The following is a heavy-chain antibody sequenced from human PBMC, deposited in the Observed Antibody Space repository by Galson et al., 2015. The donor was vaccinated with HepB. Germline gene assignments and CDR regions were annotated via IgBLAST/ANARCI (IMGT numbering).Heavy chain of an antibody. Sequence: TLSLTCTVSGGSISSGDYYWSWIRQPPGKGLEWIGYIYYSGSTYYNPSLKSRVTISVDTSKNHFSLRLSSVTAADTAVYYCARSSGYYFDYWGQGTLVTVFS. D-gene: IGHD6-25*01. CDR3: ARSSGYYFDY. CDR2: IYYSGST. CDR1: GGSISSGDYY. V-gene: IGHV4-30-4*01. J-gene: IGHJ4*02.